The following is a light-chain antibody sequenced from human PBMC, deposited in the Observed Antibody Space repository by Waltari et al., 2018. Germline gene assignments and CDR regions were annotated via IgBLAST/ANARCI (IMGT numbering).Light chain of an antibody. CDR3: QQRSNWPGA. J-gene: IGKJ3*01. Sequence: EIVLTQSPATLSLSPGERATLSCRASQSVSSYLAWYQQKPGQAPRLLIYDASNRATGIPARFSGSGSGTDFTLTISSLEPEDFAVYYCQQRSNWPGALGPGTKVDIK. CDR2: DAS. V-gene: IGKV3-11*01. CDR1: QSVSSY.